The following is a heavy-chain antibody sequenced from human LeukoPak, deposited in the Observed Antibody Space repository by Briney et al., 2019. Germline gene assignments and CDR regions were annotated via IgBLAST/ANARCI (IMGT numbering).Heavy chain of an antibody. CDR3: ARDLTGYSSSWSDY. Sequence: GGSLRLSCAASGFTVSSNYMSWVRQAPGKGLEWVSVIYSGGSAYYADSVKGRFTISRDNSKNTLYLQMNSLRAEDTAVYYCARDLTGYSSSWSDYWGQGTLVIVSS. CDR2: IYSGGSA. D-gene: IGHD6-13*01. CDR1: GFTVSSNY. V-gene: IGHV3-66*01. J-gene: IGHJ4*02.